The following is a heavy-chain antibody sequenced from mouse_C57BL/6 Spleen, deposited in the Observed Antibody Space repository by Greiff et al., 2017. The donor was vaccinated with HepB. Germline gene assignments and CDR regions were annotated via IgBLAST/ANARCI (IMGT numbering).Heavy chain of an antibody. J-gene: IGHJ4*01. CDR2: INPNNGGT. Sequence: VQLQQSGPELVKPGASVKISCKASGYTFTDYYMNWVKQSHGKSLEWIGDINPNNGGTSYNQKFKGKATLTVDKSSSTAYMELRSLTSEDSAVYYCATYYSNYVNYAMDYWGQGTSVTVSS. CDR3: ATYYSNYVNYAMDY. D-gene: IGHD2-5*01. CDR1: GYTFTDYY. V-gene: IGHV1-26*01.